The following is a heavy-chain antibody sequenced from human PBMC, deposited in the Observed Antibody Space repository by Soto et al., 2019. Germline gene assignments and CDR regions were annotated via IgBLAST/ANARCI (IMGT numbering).Heavy chain of an antibody. D-gene: IGHD6-19*01. CDR2: VYHTGTT. CDR3: ARRLFGSGWTLDS. CDR1: GASITTYY. Sequence: TLSLTCDVSGASITTYYWSWIRQAPGKGLEWIGNVYHTGTTDYNSSLKSRVTISVDTSKNQFSLNMNSVTAADTAVYYCARRLFGSGWTLDSWGQGALVTVSS. J-gene: IGHJ4*02. V-gene: IGHV4-59*01.